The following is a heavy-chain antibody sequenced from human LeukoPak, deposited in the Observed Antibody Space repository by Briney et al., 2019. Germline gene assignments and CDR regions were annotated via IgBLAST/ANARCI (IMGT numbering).Heavy chain of an antibody. CDR3: ARIMVRGVIRKVYWFDP. CDR1: GGSISSGAFY. J-gene: IGHJ5*02. D-gene: IGHD3-10*01. CDR2: ISYSGTT. Sequence: SQTLSLTCTVSGGSISSGAFYWSWIRQHPGKGLEWIGYISYSGTTYYNPSLKRRLSISVDTSRHQFSLNLRSVTAADTAVYYCARIMVRGVIRKVYWFDPWGQGTLVTVSS. V-gene: IGHV4-31*03.